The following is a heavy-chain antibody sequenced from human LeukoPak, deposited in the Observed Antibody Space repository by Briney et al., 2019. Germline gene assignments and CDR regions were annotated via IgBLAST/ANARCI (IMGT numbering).Heavy chain of an antibody. V-gene: IGHV3-30*02. CDR2: IWSETTDK. CDR1: GFTLNSYG. CDR3: AKDGGLGGQRDY. Sequence: GGSLRLSCAASGFTLNSYGMHWVRQAPGKGLEWVAFIWSETTDKYYVDSVKGRFTISRDNSKNTLYLQMNSLRAEDTAVYYCAKDGGLGGQRDYWGQGTLVTVSS. D-gene: IGHD2-15*01. J-gene: IGHJ4*02.